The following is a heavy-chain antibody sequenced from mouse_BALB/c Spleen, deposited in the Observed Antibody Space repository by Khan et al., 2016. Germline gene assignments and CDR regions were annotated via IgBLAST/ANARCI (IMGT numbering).Heavy chain of an antibody. CDR3: ARHYLYAMDY. D-gene: IGHD1-2*01. V-gene: IGHV1S126*01. CDR2: IDPSDSET. CDR1: GYSFTSYW. J-gene: IGHJ4*01. Sequence: QVQLQQSGPQLVRPGASVKISCKASGYSFTSYWMHWVKQRPGQGLEWIGMIDPSDSETRLNQKFKDKATLTVDKSSSTAYMQLSSPTSEDSAVYYCARHYLYAMDYWGQGTSVTVSS.